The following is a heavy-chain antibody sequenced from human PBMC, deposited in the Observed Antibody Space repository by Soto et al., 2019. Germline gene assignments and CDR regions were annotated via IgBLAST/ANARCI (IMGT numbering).Heavy chain of an antibody. CDR1: GFISSNYG. CDR2: ISYDGSDI. Sequence: QVQLVESGGCVVQPGRSLRLSCAGSGFISSNYGMHWVRQAPGKGLEWVAFISYDGSDILYADSVKGRFTISRDNSKSTLFLHMNRPRAEDTAVYFCAIVRVADSPLDHWGQGSLVTVSS. D-gene: IGHD3-10*02. V-gene: IGHV3-30*03. J-gene: IGHJ4*02. CDR3: AIVRVADSPLDH.